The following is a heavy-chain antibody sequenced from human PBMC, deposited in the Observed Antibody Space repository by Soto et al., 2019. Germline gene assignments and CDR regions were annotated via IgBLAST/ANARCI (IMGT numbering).Heavy chain of an antibody. CDR1: GGSISSGGYY. D-gene: IGHD2-8*01. CDR2: IYYSGST. V-gene: IGHV4-31*03. CDR3: ARDWGGDIVLMVYEAPRAHPHFSGYGMDV. Sequence: SETLSLTCTVSGGSISSGGYYWSWIRQHPGKGLEWIGYIYYSGSTYYNPSLKSRVTISVDTSKNQFSLKLSSVTAADTAVYYCARDWGGDIVLMVYEAPRAHPHFSGYGMDVWGQGTTVT. J-gene: IGHJ6*02.